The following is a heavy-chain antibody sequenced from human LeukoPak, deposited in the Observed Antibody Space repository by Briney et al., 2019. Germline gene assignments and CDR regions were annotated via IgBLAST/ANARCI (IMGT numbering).Heavy chain of an antibody. V-gene: IGHV3-20*04. CDR3: AGSWFYRDYFEY. CDR2: INWNGGGT. D-gene: IGHD3-10*01. Sequence: GSLRLSCAASGFTFDDYGMSWVRQVPGRGLEWVSGINWNGGGTAYADSVKGRFTISRDNSKNTLYLQMNSLRVEDTAVYYCAGSWFYRDYFEYWGQGTLATVSS. J-gene: IGHJ4*02. CDR1: GFTFDDYG.